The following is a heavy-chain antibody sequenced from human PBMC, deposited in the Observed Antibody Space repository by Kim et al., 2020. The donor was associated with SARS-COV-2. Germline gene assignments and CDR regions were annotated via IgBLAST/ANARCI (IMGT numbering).Heavy chain of an antibody. CDR2: IYYSGST. CDR1: GGSISSGGYY. J-gene: IGHJ5*02. D-gene: IGHD3-10*01. CDR3: ARGAVLWFGELLMRGNWFDP. Sequence: SETLSLTCTVSGGSISSGGYYWSWIRQHPGKGLEWIGYIYYSGSTYYNPSLKSRVTISVDTSKNQFSLKLSSVTAADTAVYYCARGAVLWFGELLMRGNWFDPWGQGTLVTVST. V-gene: IGHV4-31*03.